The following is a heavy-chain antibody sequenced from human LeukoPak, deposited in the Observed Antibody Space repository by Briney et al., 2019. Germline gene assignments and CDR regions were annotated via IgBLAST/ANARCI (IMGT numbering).Heavy chain of an antibody. J-gene: IGHJ6*02. V-gene: IGHV3-23*01. CDR1: AFTFSSYG. Sequence: PGGSLRLSCAASAFTFSSYGMSWVRQAPGKGLEWVSDISGSGDSTNYADSVKGRFTISRDNAKNTLYLQMNTLRVEDTAVYYCTRDLMDYDVSTGLHHYYMDVWGQGTTVTVSS. D-gene: IGHD3-9*01. CDR2: ISGSGDST. CDR3: TRDLMDYDVSTGLHHYYMDV.